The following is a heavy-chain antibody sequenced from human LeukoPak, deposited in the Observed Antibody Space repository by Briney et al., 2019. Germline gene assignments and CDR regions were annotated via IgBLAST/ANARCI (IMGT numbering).Heavy chain of an antibody. Sequence: PGGSLRLSCAASGFTFSSYGMHWVRQAPGKGLEWVAVISYDGSNKYYADSVKGRFTISRDNSKNTLYLQMNSLRAEDTAVYYCAKEISYDSSGLDYWGQGTLVTVSS. CDR1: GFTFSSYG. CDR2: ISYDGSNK. J-gene: IGHJ4*02. D-gene: IGHD3-22*01. CDR3: AKEISYDSSGLDY. V-gene: IGHV3-30*18.